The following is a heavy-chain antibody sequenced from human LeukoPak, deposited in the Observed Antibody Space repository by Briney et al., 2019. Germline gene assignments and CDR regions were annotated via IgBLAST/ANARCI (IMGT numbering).Heavy chain of an antibody. CDR2: IIPIFGTA. Sequence: SMKVSCKASGGTFSSYAISWVRQAPGQGLEWMGGIIPIFGTANYAQKFQGRVTITTDESTSTAYMELSSLRSEDTAVYYWARGPNFGGRFDYWGQGTLVTVSS. D-gene: IGHD3-10*01. J-gene: IGHJ4*02. CDR1: GGTFSSYA. CDR3: ARGPNFGGRFDY. V-gene: IGHV1-69*05.